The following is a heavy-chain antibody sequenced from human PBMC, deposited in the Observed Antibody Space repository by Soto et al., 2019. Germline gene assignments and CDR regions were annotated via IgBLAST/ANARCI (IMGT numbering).Heavy chain of an antibody. J-gene: IGHJ4*02. CDR2: IYYSGTT. CDR3: ASGVSFEY. CDR1: GGSISDYY. D-gene: IGHD3-16*01. V-gene: IGHV4-59*01. Sequence: SETLSRTCSVSGGSISDYYWSWIRQPPGKGLEWIGYIYYSGTTNYNPSLKSRVTMSVDTSEIHFSLKLTSVTAADTAVYYCASGVSFEYWGQGALVTVSS.